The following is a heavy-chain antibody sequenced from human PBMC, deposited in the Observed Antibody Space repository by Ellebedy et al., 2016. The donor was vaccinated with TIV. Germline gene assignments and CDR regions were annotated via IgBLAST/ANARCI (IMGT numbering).Heavy chain of an antibody. CDR2: IYYSGST. Sequence: MPSETLSLTCNVSGDSMSNYWWSWIRQPPGKPLEWIGYIYYSGSTNYDPSLKSRVTISPNTSKNQFSLRLTSVTAADTAVYYCARLRHYGGDSVWFFDLWGRGTLVTVSS. CDR3: ARLRHYGGDSVWFFDL. V-gene: IGHV4-59*08. D-gene: IGHD4-23*01. J-gene: IGHJ2*01. CDR1: GDSMSNYW.